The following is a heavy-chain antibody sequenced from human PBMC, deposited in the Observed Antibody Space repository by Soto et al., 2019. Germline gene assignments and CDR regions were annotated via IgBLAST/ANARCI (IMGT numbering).Heavy chain of an antibody. CDR1: GGSFSGYS. D-gene: IGHD1-26*01. V-gene: IGHV4-34*01. CDR3: ARGLFSENYYSGGWYYFDS. J-gene: IGHJ4*02. CDR2: INHSGST. Sequence: QVQLQQWGAGLLKPSETLSLTCAVYGGSFSGYSWTWIRQSPGKGLEWIGQINHSGSTNYNPSLKSRVPISLVTSKNQFSLELTSVTAADTAVYYCARGLFSENYYSGGWYYFDSWGQGTLVTVSS.